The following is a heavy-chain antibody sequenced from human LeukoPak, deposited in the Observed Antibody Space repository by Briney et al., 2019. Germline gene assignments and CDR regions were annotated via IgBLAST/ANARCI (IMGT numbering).Heavy chain of an antibody. CDR2: IKGDGSEK. CDR1: GFTFSSYG. V-gene: IGHV3-7*03. CDR3: AKCRIGSSGPYYFDY. Sequence: GGSLRLSCAASGFTFSSYGMHWVRQAPGKGLEWVASIKGDGSEKYYVDSVKGRFTISRDNAKNSLYLQMNSLRAEDTALYYCAKCRIGSSGPYYFDYWGQGTLVTVSS. D-gene: IGHD3-22*01. J-gene: IGHJ4*02.